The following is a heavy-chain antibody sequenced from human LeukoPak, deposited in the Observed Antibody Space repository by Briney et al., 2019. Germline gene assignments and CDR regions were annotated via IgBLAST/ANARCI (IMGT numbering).Heavy chain of an antibody. Sequence: PGGSLRLSCAASGFTFSSYEMNWVRQAPGKGLEWIGYIYYSGSTNYNPSLKSRVTISVDTSKNQFSLKLSSVTAADTAVYYCARPVPSRLGWFDPWGQGTLVTVSS. D-gene: IGHD1-1*01. V-gene: IGHV4-59*01. CDR2: IYYSGST. CDR3: ARPVPSRLGWFDP. CDR1: GFTFSSYE. J-gene: IGHJ5*02.